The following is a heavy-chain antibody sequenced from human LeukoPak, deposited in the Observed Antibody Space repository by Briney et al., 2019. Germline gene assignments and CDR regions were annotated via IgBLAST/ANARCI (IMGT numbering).Heavy chain of an antibody. V-gene: IGHV3-66*01. Sequence: PGGPLRLSCAASGFTVSSNYMSWVRQAPGKGLEWVSVIYSGGSTYYADSVKGRFTISRDNSKNTLYLQMNSLRAEDTAVYYCASDYYYDSSGYGYWGQGTLVTVSS. CDR1: GFTVSSNY. CDR2: IYSGGST. J-gene: IGHJ4*02. CDR3: ASDYYYDSSGYGY. D-gene: IGHD3-22*01.